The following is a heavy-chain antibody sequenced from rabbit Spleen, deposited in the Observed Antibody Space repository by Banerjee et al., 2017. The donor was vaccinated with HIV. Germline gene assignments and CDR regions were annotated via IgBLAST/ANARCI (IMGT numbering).Heavy chain of an antibody. J-gene: IGHJ4*01. V-gene: IGHV1S47*01. Sequence: QEQLVESGGGLVQPGGSLKLSCKASGFDSSNYGVSWVRQAPGKGLEWIGYIDVVFGTTYYARWVNGRFTISSHNAQNTLYLQLNSLTAADTTTYFCVRGASSSGYYSLWGPGTLVTVS. CDR3: VRGASSSGYYSL. D-gene: IGHD1-1*01. CDR2: IDVVFGTT. CDR1: GFDSSNYG.